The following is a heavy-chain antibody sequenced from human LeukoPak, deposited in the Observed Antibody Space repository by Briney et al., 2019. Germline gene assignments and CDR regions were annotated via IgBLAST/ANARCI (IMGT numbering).Heavy chain of an antibody. CDR2: IIPIFGTA. CDR1: GGTFSSYA. V-gene: IGHV1-69*05. CDR3: ARDGYSGSSPGY. Sequence: ASVKVSCKASGGTFSSYAISWVRQAPGQGLEWMGGIIPIFGTANYAQKFQGRATITTDESTSTAYMELSSLRSEDTAVYYCARDGYSGSSPGYWGQGTLVTVSS. D-gene: IGHD1-26*01. J-gene: IGHJ4*02.